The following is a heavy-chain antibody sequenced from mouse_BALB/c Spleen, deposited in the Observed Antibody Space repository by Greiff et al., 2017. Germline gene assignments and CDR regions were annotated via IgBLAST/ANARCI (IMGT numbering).Heavy chain of an antibody. V-gene: IGHV3-8*02. J-gene: IGHJ1*01. CDR3: ARPNWDPLYWYFDV. D-gene: IGHD4-1*01. Sequence: EVMLVESGPSLVKPSQTLSLTCSVTGDSITSGYWNWIRKFPGNKLEYMGYISYSGSTYYNPSLKSRISITRDTSKNQYYLQLNSVTTEDTATYYCARPNWDPLYWYFDVWGAGTTVTVSS. CDR2: ISYSGST. CDR1: GDSITSGY.